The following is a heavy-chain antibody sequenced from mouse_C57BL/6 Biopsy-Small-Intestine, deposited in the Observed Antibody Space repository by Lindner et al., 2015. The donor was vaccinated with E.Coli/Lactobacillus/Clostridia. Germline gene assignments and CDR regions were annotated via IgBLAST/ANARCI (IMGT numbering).Heavy chain of an antibody. D-gene: IGHD2-10*01. J-gene: IGHJ3*01. CDR2: IYPGDGKT. V-gene: IGHV1-80*01. CDR3: ARPPYDANFGTFAY. Sequence: VQLQESGPELVKPGASVKISCKASGYAFSSSWMNWVKQRPGKGLEWIGQIYPGDGKTNYNGKFKGKATLTADKSSSTAYMQLSSLTSEDSAVYFCARPPYDANFGTFAYWGQGTLVTVSA. CDR1: GYAFSSSW.